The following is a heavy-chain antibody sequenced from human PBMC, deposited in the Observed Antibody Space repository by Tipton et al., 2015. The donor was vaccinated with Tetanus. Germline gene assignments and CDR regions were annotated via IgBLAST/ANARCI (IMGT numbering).Heavy chain of an antibody. Sequence: LRLSCSVSGGSISGSSYYWSWIRQPPGKALEWIGSIYYSGSTFYHPSLQSRVTISVDTSKNQFSLKLTSVTAADTAVYYCARGEAYGDYPAMYFFDNWGQGTLLTVSS. CDR2: IYYSGST. D-gene: IGHD4-17*01. J-gene: IGHJ4*02. CDR1: GGSISGSSYY. V-gene: IGHV4-39*01. CDR3: ARGEAYGDYPAMYFFDN.